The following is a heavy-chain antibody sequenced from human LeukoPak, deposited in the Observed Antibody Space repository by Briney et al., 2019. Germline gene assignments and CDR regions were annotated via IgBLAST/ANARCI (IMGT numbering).Heavy chain of an antibody. Sequence: GASVKVSCKVSGYTLTELSMHRVRQAPGKGLEWMGGFDPEDGETIYAQKFQGRVTMTEDTSTDTAYMELSSLRSEDTAVFYCARDLWPIAAAGIGFDYWGQGTLVTVSS. CDR1: GYTLTELS. D-gene: IGHD6-13*01. J-gene: IGHJ4*02. CDR3: ARDLWPIAAAGIGFDY. CDR2: FDPEDGET. V-gene: IGHV1-24*01.